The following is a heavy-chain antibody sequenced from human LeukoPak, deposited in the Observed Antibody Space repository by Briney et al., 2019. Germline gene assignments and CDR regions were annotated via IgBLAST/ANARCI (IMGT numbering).Heavy chain of an antibody. CDR1: GFTFSDYT. D-gene: IGHD6-19*01. J-gene: IGHJ4*02. Sequence: KPGGSLRLSCAASGFTFSDYTMNWVRQAPGKGLEWVSSIGSVTTYIYYADSVKGRFTISRDNAKNSLSLQMNSLRAEDTAVYYCARAIAVAGPYYSDYWGQGTLVTVSS. V-gene: IGHV3-21*01. CDR3: ARAIAVAGPYYSDY. CDR2: IGSVTTYI.